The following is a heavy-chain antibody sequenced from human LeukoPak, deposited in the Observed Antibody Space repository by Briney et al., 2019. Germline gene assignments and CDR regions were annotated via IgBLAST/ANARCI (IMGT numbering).Heavy chain of an antibody. CDR1: GGSFSGYY. D-gene: IGHD3-10*01. J-gene: IGHJ6*02. V-gene: IGHV4-34*01. CDR3: ARGVDYYGSGSPPV. CDR2: INHSGST. Sequence: SETLSLTCAVYGGSFSGYYWSWIRQPPGKGLEWIGEINHSGSTNYNPSLKSRVTISVDTSKNQFSLKLSSVTAADTAVYYCARGVDYYGSGSPPVWGQGTTVTVSS.